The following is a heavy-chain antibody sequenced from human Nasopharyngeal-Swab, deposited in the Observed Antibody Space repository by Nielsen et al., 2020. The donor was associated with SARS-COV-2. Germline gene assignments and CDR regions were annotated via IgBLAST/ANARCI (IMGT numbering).Heavy chain of an antibody. CDR3: AREVVGGLVDS. Sequence: SETLSLTCTVSGDSISRYYWGWIRQPPGKGLERIGDFSYSVITHYNPSLKSRVTILIDTSKNQFSLKLNSVTAADTAVYYCAREVVGGLVDSWGQGTLVTVSS. CDR2: FSYSVIT. J-gene: IGHJ4*02. CDR1: GDSISRYY. V-gene: IGHV4-59*12. D-gene: IGHD1-26*01.